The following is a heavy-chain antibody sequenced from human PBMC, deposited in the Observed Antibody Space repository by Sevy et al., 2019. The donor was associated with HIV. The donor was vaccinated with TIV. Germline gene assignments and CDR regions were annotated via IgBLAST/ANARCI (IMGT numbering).Heavy chain of an antibody. CDR2: ISSSSSTI. D-gene: IGHD7-27*01. V-gene: IGHV3-48*01. CDR3: ARDLRGTGSYYYYYMDV. J-gene: IGHJ6*03. CDR1: GFTFSSYS. Sequence: GGSLRLSCAASGFTFSSYSMNWVRQAPGKGLEWVSYISSSSSTIYYADSVKGRFTISRDSAKNSLYLQMNSLRAEDTAVYYCARDLRGTGSYYYYYMDVWGKGTTVTVSS.